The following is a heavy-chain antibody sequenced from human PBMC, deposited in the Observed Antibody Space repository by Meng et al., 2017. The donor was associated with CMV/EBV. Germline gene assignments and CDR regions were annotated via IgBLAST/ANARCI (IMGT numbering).Heavy chain of an antibody. V-gene: IGHV3-23*03. CDR3: AKFSQGSGSYYRRNYYYGMDV. Sequence: GESLKISCAASGFTLSSYAMSWVRQAPGKGLEWVSVIYSGGSSTYYADSVKGRFTISRDNSKNTLYLQMNSLRAEDTAVYYCAKFSQGSGSYYRRNYYYGMDVWGQGTTVTVSS. CDR1: GFTLSSYA. CDR2: IYSGGSST. D-gene: IGHD3-10*01. J-gene: IGHJ6*02.